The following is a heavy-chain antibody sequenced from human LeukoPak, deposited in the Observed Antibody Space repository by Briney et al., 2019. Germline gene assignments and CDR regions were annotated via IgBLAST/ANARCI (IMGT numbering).Heavy chain of an antibody. V-gene: IGHV4-4*02. J-gene: IGHJ4*02. CDR1: GGSISSSNW. D-gene: IGHD6-19*01. CDR2: INHSGST. CDR3: ARHGGYSSGAGY. Sequence: SETLSLTCAVSGGSISSSNWWSWVRQPPGKGLEWIGEINHSGSTNYNPSLKSRVTISVDTSKNQFSLKLSSVTAADTAVYYCARHGGYSSGAGYWGQGTLVTVSS.